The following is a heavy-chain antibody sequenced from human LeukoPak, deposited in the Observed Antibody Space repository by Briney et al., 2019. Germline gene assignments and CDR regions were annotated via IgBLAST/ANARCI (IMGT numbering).Heavy chain of an antibody. CDR2: IRYDGSNK. J-gene: IGHJ6*03. Sequence: GGSLRLSCAASGFTFSSYGMHWVRQAPGKGLEWVAFIRYDGSNKYYADSVKGRFTISRDNSKNTLYLQMNSLRAEDTAVYYCAKDGDRYYYYYMDVWGKGTTVTISS. D-gene: IGHD7-27*01. V-gene: IGHV3-30*02. CDR1: GFTFSSYG. CDR3: AKDGDRYYYYYMDV.